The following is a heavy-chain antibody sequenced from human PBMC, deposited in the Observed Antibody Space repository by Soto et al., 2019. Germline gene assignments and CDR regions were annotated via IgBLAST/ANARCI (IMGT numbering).Heavy chain of an antibody. CDR1: GFSLSTRGVG. CDR2: IYWVDDK. J-gene: IGHJ4*02. V-gene: IGHV2-5*02. CDR3: AQTAVYYYDSSGYWCFDY. Sequence: QITLKESGPTLVKPTQTLTLTCTFSGFSLSTRGVGVGWIRQPPGRALEWLPLIYWVDDKRYSPSLKSRLTSTKDTSKNQVVLTMTNVDPVDTATDYCAQTAVYYYDSSGYWCFDYWGQGTLVTVSS. D-gene: IGHD3-22*01.